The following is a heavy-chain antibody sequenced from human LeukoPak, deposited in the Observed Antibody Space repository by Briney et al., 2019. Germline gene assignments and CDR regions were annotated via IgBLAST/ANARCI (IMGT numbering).Heavy chain of an antibody. Sequence: SETLSLTCAVYGGSFSGYYWSWIRQSPGKGLEWIGEINHSESADYNPSLKSRVTISVDTSKNQFSLNLRSVTAADTAVYYCARGLSLVGATNDYWGQGTLVTVSS. CDR2: INHSESA. D-gene: IGHD1-26*01. CDR1: GGSFSGYY. J-gene: IGHJ4*02. CDR3: ARGLSLVGATNDY. V-gene: IGHV4-34*01.